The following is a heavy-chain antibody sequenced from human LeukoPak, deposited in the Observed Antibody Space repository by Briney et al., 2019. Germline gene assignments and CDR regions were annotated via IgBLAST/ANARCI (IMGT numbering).Heavy chain of an antibody. Sequence: GGSLRLYCAASGFTFTSYSMNWVRQAPGKGLEWVSTISGGGGSTYYADSVKGRFTISRDNSKNTLYLQVNSLRAEDTAVYYCAKGGKWDVTPFDYWGQGTLVTVSS. V-gene: IGHV3-23*01. D-gene: IGHD1-26*01. CDR1: GFTFTSYS. J-gene: IGHJ4*02. CDR3: AKGGKWDVTPFDY. CDR2: ISGGGGST.